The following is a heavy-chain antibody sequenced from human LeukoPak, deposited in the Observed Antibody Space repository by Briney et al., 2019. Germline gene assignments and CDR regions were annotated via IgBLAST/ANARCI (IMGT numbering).Heavy chain of an antibody. CDR2: INPNSGGT. CDR1: GYTFTGYY. D-gene: IGHD6-13*01. Sequence: ASVKVSCKASGYTFTGYYMHWVRQAPGQGLEWMGWINPNSGGTNYAQKFQGRVTMTRDTSISTAYMELSRLRSDDTAVYYCARDQVAAAGGRPLDYWGQGTLVTASS. V-gene: IGHV1-2*02. J-gene: IGHJ4*02. CDR3: ARDQVAAAGGRPLDY.